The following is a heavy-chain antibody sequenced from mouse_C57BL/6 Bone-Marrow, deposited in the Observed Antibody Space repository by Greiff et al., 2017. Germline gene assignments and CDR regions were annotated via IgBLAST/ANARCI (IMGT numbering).Heavy chain of an antibody. V-gene: IGHV7-3*01. J-gene: IGHJ3*01. CDR1: GFTFTDYY. D-gene: IGHD1-1*01. CDR3: AMSNPSHYYGSSCGFAY. CDR2: IRNKANGYTT. Sequence: EVQLQQSGGGLVQPGGSLSLSCAASGFTFTDYYMSWVRQPPGKALEWLGFIRNKANGYTTEYSASVKGRFTISRDNSQSILYLQMNALRAEDSATYYCAMSNPSHYYGSSCGFAYWGQGTLVTVSA.